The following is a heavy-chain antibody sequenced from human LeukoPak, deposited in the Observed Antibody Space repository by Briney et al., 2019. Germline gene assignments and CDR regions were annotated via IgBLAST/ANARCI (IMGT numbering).Heavy chain of an antibody. J-gene: IGHJ4*02. CDR1: GFTFSTFA. V-gene: IGHV3-23*01. CDR2: IFPSGGEI. Sequence: GGSLRLSCAASGFTFSTFAMIWVRQPPGKGLEWVSSIFPSGGEIHYADSVRGRFTISRDNSKSTLSLQMNSLRGEDTAVYYCARDSGWNYWGQGTLVTVSS. CDR3: ARDSGWNY. D-gene: IGHD2-15*01.